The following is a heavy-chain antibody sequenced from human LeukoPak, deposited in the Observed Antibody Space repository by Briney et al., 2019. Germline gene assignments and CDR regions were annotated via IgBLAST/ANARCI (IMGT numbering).Heavy chain of an antibody. CDR1: GFTFSSHA. CDR3: ARDLSRSYSVDY. CDR2: ISWDGNVK. J-gene: IGHJ4*02. Sequence: GGSLRLSCAASGFTFSSHAMHWVRQAPGKGLEWLAFISWDGNVKHCADSVEGRFTISRDSPKNTLFLQMNSLRAEDTAVYYCARDLSRSYSVDYWGQGTLVTVSS. D-gene: IGHD1-26*01. V-gene: IGHV3-30*04.